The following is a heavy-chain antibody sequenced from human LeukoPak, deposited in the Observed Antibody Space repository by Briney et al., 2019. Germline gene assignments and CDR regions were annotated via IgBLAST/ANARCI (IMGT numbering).Heavy chain of an antibody. J-gene: IGHJ4*02. CDR2: IIPIFGTA. V-gene: IGHV1-69*13. CDR3: AKGYTEGGFDY. D-gene: IGHD2-2*02. Sequence: SVKVSCKASGGTFSSYAISWVRQAPGQGLEWMGGIIPIFGTANYARKFQGRVTITADESTSTAYMALSSLRSEDTAVYYCAKGYTEGGFDYWGQGTLVTVSS. CDR1: GGTFSSYA.